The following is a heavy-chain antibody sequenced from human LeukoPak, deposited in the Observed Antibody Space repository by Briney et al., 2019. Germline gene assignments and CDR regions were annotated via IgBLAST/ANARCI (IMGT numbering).Heavy chain of an antibody. D-gene: IGHD6-13*01. CDR2: INHSGST. CDR3: ARQGGSSWYLNWFDP. V-gene: IGHV4-34*01. J-gene: IGHJ5*02. CDR1: GGSFSGYY. Sequence: SETLSLTCAVYGGSFSGYYWSWFRQPPGKGLEWIGEINHSGSTNYNPSLKSRVTISVDTSKNQFSLKLSSVTAADTAVYYCARQGGSSWYLNWFDPWGQGTLVTDSS.